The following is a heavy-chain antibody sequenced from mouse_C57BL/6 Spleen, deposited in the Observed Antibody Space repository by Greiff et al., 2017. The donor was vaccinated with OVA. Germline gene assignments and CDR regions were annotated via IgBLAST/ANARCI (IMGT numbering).Heavy chain of an antibody. CDR1: GYTFTDYE. Sequence: QVQLRQSGAELVRPGASVTLSCKASGYTFTDYEMHWVKQTPVHGLEWIGAIDPETGGTAYNQKFKGKAILTADKSSSTAYMELRSLTSEDSAVYCCTRTHYDLFAYWGQGTLVTVSA. CDR3: TRTHYDLFAY. J-gene: IGHJ3*01. D-gene: IGHD2-4*01. V-gene: IGHV1-15*01. CDR2: IDPETGGT.